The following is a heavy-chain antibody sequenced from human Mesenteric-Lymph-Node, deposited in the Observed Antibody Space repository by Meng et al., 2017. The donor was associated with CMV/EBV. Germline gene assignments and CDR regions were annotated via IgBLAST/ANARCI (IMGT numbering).Heavy chain of an antibody. J-gene: IGHJ6*02. V-gene: IGHV1-69*04. CDR2: IIPILGIA. Sequence: SVKVSCKASRDTFNTYLINWVRQAPGQGLEWMGRIIPILGIANYAQKFQGRVTITADKSTSTAYMELSSLRSEDTAVYYCARGRYFRTNYVMDVWGQGTTVTVSS. CDR1: RDTFNTYL. CDR3: ARGRYFRTNYVMDV. D-gene: IGHD3-9*01.